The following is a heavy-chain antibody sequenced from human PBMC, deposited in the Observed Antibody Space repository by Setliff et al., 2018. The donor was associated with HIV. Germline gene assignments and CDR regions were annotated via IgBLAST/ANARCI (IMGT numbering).Heavy chain of an antibody. D-gene: IGHD2-21*02. CDR2: IYYTGST. CDR1: GDSITSYY. CDR3: ARMIYYGGDSKFDF. V-gene: IGHV4-59*01. J-gene: IGHJ4*02. Sequence: SETLSLTCTVSGDSITSYYWSWIRQPPGKGLGWIGYIYYTGSTNYIPSLKSRVTMSVDTSKNQSSLKLTSVTAADTAVYYCARMIYYGGDSKFDFWGQGSLVTVS.